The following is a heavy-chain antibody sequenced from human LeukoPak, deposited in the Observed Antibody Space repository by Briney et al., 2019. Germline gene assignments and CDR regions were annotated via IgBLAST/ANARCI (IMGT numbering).Heavy chain of an antibody. D-gene: IGHD7-27*01. CDR1: GGSISSYS. Sequence: SETLSLTCTVSGGSISSYSWNWIRQPPGKGLEWIGYIYYSGSTSYNPSLKSRVTLSVDTSKNQFSLKLSSVTAADTAVYYCARASPSSANWGANWFDPWGQGTLVTVSS. J-gene: IGHJ5*02. CDR3: ARASPSSANWGANWFDP. CDR2: IYYSGST. V-gene: IGHV4-59*08.